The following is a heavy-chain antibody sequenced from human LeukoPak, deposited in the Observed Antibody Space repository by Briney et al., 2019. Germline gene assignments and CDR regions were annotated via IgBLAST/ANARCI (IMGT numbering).Heavy chain of an antibody. J-gene: IGHJ6*02. Sequence: GGSLRLSCAASGFTFSMNWARQAPGKGLGWVASINHNGNVNYYVDSVKGRFTISRDNAKNSLYLQMSNLRAEDTAVYFCARGGDLDVWGQGATVTVSS. CDR1: GFTFS. CDR3: ARGGDLDV. V-gene: IGHV3-7*03. CDR2: INHNGNVN. D-gene: IGHD2-21*01.